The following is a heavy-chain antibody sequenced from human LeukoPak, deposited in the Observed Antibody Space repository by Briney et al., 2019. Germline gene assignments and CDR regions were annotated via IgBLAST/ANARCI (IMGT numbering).Heavy chain of an antibody. D-gene: IGHD2-2*01. CDR1: GGSISSGSYY. V-gene: IGHV4-61*02. CDR2: IYTSGST. Sequence: SETLSLTCTVSGGSISSGSYYWSWIRQPAGKGLEWIGRIYTSGSTNYNPSLKSRVTISVDTSKNQFSLKLSSVTAADTAVYYCARCWADIVVVPAASYMDVWGKGTTVTVSS. J-gene: IGHJ6*03. CDR3: ARCWADIVVVPAASYMDV.